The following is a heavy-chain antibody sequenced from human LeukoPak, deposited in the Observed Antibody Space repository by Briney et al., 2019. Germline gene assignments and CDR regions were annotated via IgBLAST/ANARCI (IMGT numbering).Heavy chain of an antibody. J-gene: IGHJ6*02. Sequence: SGPALVKPTQTLTQTCTFSGFSLSTSGMCVSWVRQPPGKALEWLARIDWDEDKYYSTSLKTRLTISKDTSKNQVALTMTNMDPVDTATYYCARMPVAGTYYYYGMDVWGQGTTVTVSS. V-gene: IGHV2-70*11. CDR2: IDWDEDK. D-gene: IGHD6-19*01. CDR3: ARMPVAGTYYYYGMDV. CDR1: GFSLSTSGMC.